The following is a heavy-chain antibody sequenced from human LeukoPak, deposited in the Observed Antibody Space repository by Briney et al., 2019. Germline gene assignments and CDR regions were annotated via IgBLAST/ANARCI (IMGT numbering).Heavy chain of an antibody. V-gene: IGHV1-2*02. CDR2: INPNSGGT. D-gene: IGHD3-3*01. CDR3: ARDRSPAPGCDFGRGHFDY. CDR1: GYTFTAYY. J-gene: IGHJ4*02. Sequence: ASVKVSCKASGYTFTAYYMHWVRQAPGQGLEWMGWINPNSGGTNYAQKFQGKVTMTRDTSISTAYMELSRLRSDDTAVYYCARDRSPAPGCDFGRGHFDYWGQGTLVTVSS.